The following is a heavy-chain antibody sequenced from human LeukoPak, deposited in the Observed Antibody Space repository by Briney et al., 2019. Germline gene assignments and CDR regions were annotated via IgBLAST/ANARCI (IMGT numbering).Heavy chain of an antibody. CDR2: IYYSGST. CDR3: AREFDSSGYYDY. Sequence: SETLSLTCTVSGGSISSGGYYWSWIRQHPGKGLEWIGYIYYSGSTYYNPSLKSRVTISVDTSKNQFSLKLSSVTAADTAVYYCAREFDSSGYYDYWGQGTLVTVSS. D-gene: IGHD3-22*01. V-gene: IGHV4-31*03. CDR1: GGSISSGGYY. J-gene: IGHJ4*02.